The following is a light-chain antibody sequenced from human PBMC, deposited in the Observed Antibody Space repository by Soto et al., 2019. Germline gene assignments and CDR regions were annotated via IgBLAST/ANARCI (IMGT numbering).Light chain of an antibody. CDR3: QSYDSSLSGSV. Sequence: QAVVTQPPSVSGAPGQRVTISCTGNSSNIGAGYDVQWYQQFPGTAPKLLMYANNNRPSGVPDRFSGSKSGTSASLAITGLQAEDEADYYCQSYDSSLSGSVFGGGTKLTVL. CDR2: ANN. CDR1: SSNIGAGYD. V-gene: IGLV1-40*01. J-gene: IGLJ2*01.